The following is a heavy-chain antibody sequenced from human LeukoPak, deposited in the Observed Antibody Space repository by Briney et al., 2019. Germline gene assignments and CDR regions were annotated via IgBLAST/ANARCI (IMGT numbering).Heavy chain of an antibody. Sequence: GGSLRLSCAASGFTFSSYAMSWVRQAPGKGLEWVSAISGSGGSTYYADSVKGRFAISRDNSKNTLHLQMNSLRAEDTAVYYCAKDAKPYYYDSSGYYYAGAFDIWGQGTMVTVSS. CDR2: ISGSGGST. CDR1: GFTFSSYA. CDR3: AKDAKPYYYDSSGYYYAGAFDI. J-gene: IGHJ3*02. V-gene: IGHV3-23*01. D-gene: IGHD3-22*01.